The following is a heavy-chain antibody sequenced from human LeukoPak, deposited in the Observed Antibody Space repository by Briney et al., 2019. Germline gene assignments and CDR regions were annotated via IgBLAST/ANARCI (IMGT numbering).Heavy chain of an antibody. CDR2: INHSGST. CDR3: ARCVLSSGWYRGRDWFDP. V-gene: IGHV4-34*01. J-gene: IGHJ5*02. CDR1: GGSFSGYY. Sequence: PSETLSLTCAVYGGSFSGYYWSWIRQPPGKGLEWIGEINHSGSTNYNPSLKSRVTISVDTSKNQFSLKLSSVTAADTAVYYCARCVLSSGWYRGRDWFDPWGQGTLVTVSS. D-gene: IGHD6-19*01.